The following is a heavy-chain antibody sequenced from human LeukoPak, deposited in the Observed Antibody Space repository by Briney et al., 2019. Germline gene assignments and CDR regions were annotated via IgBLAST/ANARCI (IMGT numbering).Heavy chain of an antibody. CDR3: ARGMDYYDSSGYLYFDY. J-gene: IGHJ4*02. D-gene: IGHD3-22*01. Sequence: GGSLRLSSAASGFTFSTYTMNWVRQAPGKGLEWVANIKEDGSEKDYVGSVKGRFTISRDNAKNSLYLQMNSLRAEDTAVYYCARGMDYYDSSGYLYFDYWGQGTLVTVSS. V-gene: IGHV3-7*03. CDR1: GFTFSTYT. CDR2: IKEDGSEK.